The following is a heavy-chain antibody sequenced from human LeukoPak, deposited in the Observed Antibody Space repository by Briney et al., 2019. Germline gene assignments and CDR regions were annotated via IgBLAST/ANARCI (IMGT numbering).Heavy chain of an antibody. CDR2: ISAYNGNT. CDR1: GYTFTSYG. CDR3: ARDIVVVPAAGFGP. J-gene: IGHJ5*02. Sequence: GASVKVSCKASGYTFTSYGISWVRQAPGQGLEWMGWISAYNGNTNYAQKLQGRVTMTTDTSTSTAYMELRSLRSDDTAVYYCARDIVVVPAAGFGPWGQGTLVTVSS. D-gene: IGHD2-2*01. V-gene: IGHV1-18*01.